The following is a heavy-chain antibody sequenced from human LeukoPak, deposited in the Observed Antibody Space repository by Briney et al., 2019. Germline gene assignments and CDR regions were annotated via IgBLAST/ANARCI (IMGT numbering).Heavy chain of an antibody. CDR1: GYTFTSYD. CDR2: MNPNSGNT. Sequence: ASVKVSCKASGYTFTSYDINWVRQATGQGLEWMGWMNPNSGNTGYAQKFQGRVTMTRNTSISTAYMELSSLRSEDTAVYYCARDFYGSGKVQKNWFDPWGQGTLVTVSS. J-gene: IGHJ5*02. V-gene: IGHV1-8*01. D-gene: IGHD3-10*01. CDR3: ARDFYGSGKVQKNWFDP.